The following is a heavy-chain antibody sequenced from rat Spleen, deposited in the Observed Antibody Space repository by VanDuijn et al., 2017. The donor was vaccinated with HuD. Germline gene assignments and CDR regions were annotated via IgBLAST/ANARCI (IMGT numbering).Heavy chain of an antibody. CDR1: GFTFSNYY. V-gene: IGHV5S23*01. CDR3: TRSRGPTPGFVMDA. J-gene: IGHJ4*01. Sequence: EVQLVESGGGLVQPGRSLKLSCAASGFTFSNYYMAWVRQAPTKGLECVASITNSGGSTYYRDSVKGRFTISRDNAKSTLYLQMNSLRSEDTATYYCTRSRGPTPGFVMDAWGQGASVTVSS. D-gene: IGHD3-4*01. CDR2: ITNSGGST.